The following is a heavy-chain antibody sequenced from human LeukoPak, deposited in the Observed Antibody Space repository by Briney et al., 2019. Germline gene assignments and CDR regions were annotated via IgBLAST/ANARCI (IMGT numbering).Heavy chain of an antibody. V-gene: IGHV4-59*01. CDR1: GGSISSYY. D-gene: IGHD3-16*01. CDR3: ARDAYTFGYGAFDI. Sequence: PSETLSLTCTVSGGSISSYYWTWIRQPPGKGLERIGYIYHSESTTYNPSLESRVTISAHTSKNQFSLRLNSVTAADTAVYYCARDAYTFGYGAFDIWGQGTMVAVSS. J-gene: IGHJ3*02. CDR2: IYHSEST.